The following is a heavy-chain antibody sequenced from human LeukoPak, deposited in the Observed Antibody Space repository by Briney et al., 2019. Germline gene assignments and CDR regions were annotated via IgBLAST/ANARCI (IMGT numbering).Heavy chain of an antibody. CDR3: AKREWELPQYNWFDP. J-gene: IGHJ5*02. CDR1: GFTLSDYF. CDR2: ISSSGSAT. V-gene: IGHV3-11*04. Sequence: GGSLRLSCAASGFTLSDYFMGWIRQAPGKGLEWVSYISSSGSATFNADSVKGRFTISRDNAKNSLYLQMNSLRAEDAAVYYCAKREWELPQYNWFDPWGQGTLVTVSS. D-gene: IGHD1-26*01.